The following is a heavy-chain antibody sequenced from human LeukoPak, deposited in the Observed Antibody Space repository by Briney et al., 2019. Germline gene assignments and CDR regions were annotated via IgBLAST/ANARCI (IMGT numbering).Heavy chain of an antibody. D-gene: IGHD3-16*01. CDR1: GGSISSGGYY. J-gene: IGHJ3*02. CDR3: ARFVSRDAFDI. Sequence: SETLSLTCTVSGGSISSGGYYWSWTRQHPGKGLEWIGYIYYSGSTYYNPSLKSRVTISVDTSKNQFSLKLSSVTAADTAVYYCARFVSRDAFDIWGQGAMVTVSS. V-gene: IGHV4-31*03. CDR2: IYYSGST.